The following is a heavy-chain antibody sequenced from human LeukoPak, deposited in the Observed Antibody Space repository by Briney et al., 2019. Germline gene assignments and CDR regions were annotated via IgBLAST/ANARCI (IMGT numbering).Heavy chain of an antibody. CDR2: IYYSGST. D-gene: IGHD6-19*01. CDR1: GGSVSSGSYY. Sequence: PSETLSLTCTVSGGSVSSGSYYWSWIRQPPGKGLEWIGYIYYSGSTNYNPSLRSRVTISVDTSKNQFSLKLSSVTAADTAVYYCARRGYSSGWYGGWGQGTLVTVSS. V-gene: IGHV4-61*01. J-gene: IGHJ4*02. CDR3: ARRGYSSGWYGG.